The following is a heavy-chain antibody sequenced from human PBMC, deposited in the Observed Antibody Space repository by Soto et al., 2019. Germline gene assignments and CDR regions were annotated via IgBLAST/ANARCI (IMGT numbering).Heavy chain of an antibody. Sequence: LRFSCTFSGFTSDDYDYALTWVRQAPGKGLQWLGLIRGSTYGGTTEYAASVKGRFTISRDDSKGITYLQMNSLKTEDTAVYYCSRDGDFYGLDVWGQGTTVTVSS. V-gene: IGHV3-49*04. CDR3: SRDGDFYGLDV. CDR1: GFTSDDYDYA. J-gene: IGHJ6*02. CDR2: IRGSTYGGTT. D-gene: IGHD3-3*01.